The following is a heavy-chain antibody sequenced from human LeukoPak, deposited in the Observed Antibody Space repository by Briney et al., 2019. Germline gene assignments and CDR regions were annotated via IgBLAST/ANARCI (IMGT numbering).Heavy chain of an antibody. Sequence: PSETLSLTCAVYGGSFSGYYWSWIRQPPGKGLEWIGEINHRGSTNYNPSLKSRVTISVDTSKNQFSLKLSSVTAADTAVYYCARGYSNWDYWGQGTLVTVSS. D-gene: IGHD4-11*01. J-gene: IGHJ4*02. CDR3: ARGYSNWDY. CDR2: INHRGST. CDR1: GGSFSGYY. V-gene: IGHV4-34*01.